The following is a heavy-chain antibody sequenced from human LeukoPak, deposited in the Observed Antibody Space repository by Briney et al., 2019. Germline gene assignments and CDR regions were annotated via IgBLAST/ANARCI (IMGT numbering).Heavy chain of an antibody. CDR1: GGSISSSSYY. D-gene: IGHD2-2*01. CDR3: ARVGNIVVVPTHFDY. J-gene: IGHJ4*02. Sequence: PSETLSLTCTVSGGSISSSSYYWGWIRQPPGKGLEWIGSIYYSGSTYYNPSLKSRVTISVDTSKNQFSLKLSSVTAADTAVYYCARVGNIVVVPTHFDYWGQGTLVTVSS. V-gene: IGHV4-39*01. CDR2: IYYSGST.